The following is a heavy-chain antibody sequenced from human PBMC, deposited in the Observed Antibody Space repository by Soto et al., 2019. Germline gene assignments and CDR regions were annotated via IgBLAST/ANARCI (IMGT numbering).Heavy chain of an antibody. CDR1: GFAFSTYA. CDR2: ISGSGGSS. D-gene: IGHD6-13*01. Sequence: GGSLRLSCAASGFAFSTYAMTWVRQAPGKGLEWVSVISGSGGSSYYAASVKGRFTISRDNSKNTLFLQMNGLRAEDAAVYYCAKVTKRAAAGRYEYYKYGMDVWGQRTTVTVSS. CDR3: AKVTKRAAAGRYEYYKYGMDV. V-gene: IGHV3-23*01. J-gene: IGHJ6*02.